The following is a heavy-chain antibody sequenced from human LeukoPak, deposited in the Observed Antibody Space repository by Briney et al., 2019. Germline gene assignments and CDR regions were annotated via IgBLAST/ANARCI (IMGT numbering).Heavy chain of an antibody. CDR3: ARSSAGFDH. CDR1: GFSCSSYA. V-gene: IGHV3-23*01. D-gene: IGHD6-25*01. Sequence: GGSLRLYGAASGFSCSSYAMVWVRQAPGQGLEGVSTLICSGDSTYYAASVKGRFTISRDNAKNSLHLQMNSLRADDTAIYYCARSSAGFDHWGLGTLVTRSS. CDR2: LICSGDST. J-gene: IGHJ4*02.